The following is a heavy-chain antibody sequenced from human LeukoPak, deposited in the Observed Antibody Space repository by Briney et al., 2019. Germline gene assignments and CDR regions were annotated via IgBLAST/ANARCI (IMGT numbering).Heavy chain of an antibody. V-gene: IGHV3-49*03. J-gene: IGHJ4*02. Sequence: GGSLRLSCTASGFTFGDYAMSWFRQAPGKGLEWVGSIRSKAYGGTTEYAASVKGRFTISRDDSKSIAYLQMNSLKTEDTAVYYCTRACGGNCYLFDYWGQGTLVTVSS. CDR2: IRSKAYGGTT. D-gene: IGHD2-21*02. CDR3: TRACGGNCYLFDY. CDR1: GFTFGDYA.